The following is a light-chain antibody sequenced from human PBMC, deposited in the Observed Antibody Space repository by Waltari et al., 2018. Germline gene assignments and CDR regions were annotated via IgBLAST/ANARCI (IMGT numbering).Light chain of an antibody. CDR1: RSLLYSSINKNY. CDR3: QQYYTPPCT. V-gene: IGKV4-1*01. J-gene: IGKJ4*01. CDR2: WAS. Sequence: DIVMTQSPDSLAVSLGERATINCKSSRSLLYSSINKNYLAWYQQTPDQPPKLLFSWASTLESGVPERFSCSGSGTDFTLTISSLQATDVAVYYCQQYYTPPCTFGEGTQVEIK.